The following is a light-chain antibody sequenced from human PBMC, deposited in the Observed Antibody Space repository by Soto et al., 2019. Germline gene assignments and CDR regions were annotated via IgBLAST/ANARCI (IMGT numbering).Light chain of an antibody. V-gene: IGKV2-28*01. Sequence: DLVLTQSPPSLPVTPGEPASITCRSSQSLLHGNGYNYLEWYLQRPGQSPQLLIYLGSTRAYGVPSRVSGSVAGTDFTQKISRVEAEDVGLYSCMQCLQMAVTFGHGTKVDIK. J-gene: IGKJ3*01. CDR3: MQCLQMAVT. CDR2: LGS. CDR1: QSLLHGNGYNY.